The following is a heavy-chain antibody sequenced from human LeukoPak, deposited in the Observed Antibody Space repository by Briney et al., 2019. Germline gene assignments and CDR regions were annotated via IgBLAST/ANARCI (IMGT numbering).Heavy chain of an antibody. V-gene: IGHV3-23*01. J-gene: IGHJ4*02. CDR3: AKDERNWNYNLASQTYD. Sequence: PGGSLRLSCTSSGFTVRDYAIRWVRQAPGKGLEWVSAISGSGVSTYYADSVKGRFTVSRDNSKNTLYLQMSSLRAEDTAVYYCAKDERNWNYNLASQTYDWGQGTLVTVSS. D-gene: IGHD1-7*01. CDR2: ISGSGVST. CDR1: GFTVRDYA.